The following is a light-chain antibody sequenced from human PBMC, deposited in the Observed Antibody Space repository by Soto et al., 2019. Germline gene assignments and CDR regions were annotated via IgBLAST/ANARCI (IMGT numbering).Light chain of an antibody. V-gene: IGLV2-8*01. CDR1: GSDVGGYNY. CDR2: EVT. Sequence: QSALTQPPSASGSLGQSVTISCTGTGSDVGGYNYVSWHQQHPGKAPKLMIYEVTERPSGVPDRFSGSKSGNTASLTVSGLQAEDEADYYCSSFAGGGNPVLFGGGTKLTVL. CDR3: SSFAGGGNPVL. J-gene: IGLJ2*01.